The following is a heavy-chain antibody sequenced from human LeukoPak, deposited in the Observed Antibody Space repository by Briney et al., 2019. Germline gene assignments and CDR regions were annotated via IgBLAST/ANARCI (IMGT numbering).Heavy chain of an antibody. J-gene: IGHJ6*02. CDR2: INPNSGGT. D-gene: IGHD4-11*01. CDR3: AREDYSNYYYYGMDV. Sequence: ASVKVSCKASGYTFTSYDTNWVRQATGQGLEWMGWINPNSGGTNYAQKFQGRVTMTRDTSISTAYMELSRLRSDDTAVYYCAREDYSNYYYYGMDVWGRGTTVTVSS. CDR1: GYTFTSYD. V-gene: IGHV1-2*02.